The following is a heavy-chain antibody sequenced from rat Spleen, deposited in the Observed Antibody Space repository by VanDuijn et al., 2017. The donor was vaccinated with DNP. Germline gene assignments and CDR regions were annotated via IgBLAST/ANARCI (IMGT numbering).Heavy chain of an antibody. Sequence: QVQLQRSGAELAKPGSSVKMSCKASGYTFISNYIAWIKQTTGQGLDYIGYINTGSGGTNYNERFKGKATLIVDKSSSTAFMQLSSLTPDDSAVYYCARWTRYFDYWGQGVMVTVSS. V-gene: IGHV1-43*01. CDR2: INTGSGGT. CDR1: GYTFISNY. CDR3: ARWTRYFDY. J-gene: IGHJ2*01. D-gene: IGHD1-7*01.